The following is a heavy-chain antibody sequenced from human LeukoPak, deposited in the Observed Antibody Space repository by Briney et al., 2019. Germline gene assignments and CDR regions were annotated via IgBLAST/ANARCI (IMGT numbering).Heavy chain of an antibody. D-gene: IGHD4-17*01. CDR3: ARLSVTTSYYFDY. V-gene: IGHV3-48*03. CDR1: GFTFSSYE. J-gene: IGHJ4*02. Sequence: GGSLRLSCAASGFTFSSYEMNWVRQDPGKGLEWVSYISSSGSTIYYADSVKGRFTISRDNAKNSLYLQMNSLRAEDTAVYYCARLSVTTSYYFDYWGQGTLVTVSS. CDR2: ISSSGSTI.